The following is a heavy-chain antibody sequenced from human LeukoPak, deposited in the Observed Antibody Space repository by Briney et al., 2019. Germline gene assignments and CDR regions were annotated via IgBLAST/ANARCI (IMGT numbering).Heavy chain of an antibody. D-gene: IGHD1-26*01. J-gene: IGHJ4*02. Sequence: GGTLRLSCAASGFTFSSYGMSWVRQAPGKGLEWVSAISGSGGSTYYADSVKGRFTISRDNSKNTLYLQMNTLRAEDTAVYYCAKTGSSRFDYWGQGTLVTVSS. CDR2: ISGSGGST. V-gene: IGHV3-23*01. CDR3: AKTGSSRFDY. CDR1: GFTFSSYG.